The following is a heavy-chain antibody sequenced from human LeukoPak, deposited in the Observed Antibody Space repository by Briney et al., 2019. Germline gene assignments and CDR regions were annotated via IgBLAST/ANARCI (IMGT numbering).Heavy chain of an antibody. CDR3: ARDGRGYCSGGSCYSRFEPWFDP. Sequence: PSETLSLTCTVSGGSISSYYWSWIRQPPGKGLEWIGYISYSGSTNYNPSLKSRVTISVDTSKNQFSLKLSSVTAADTAVYYCARDGRGYCSGGSCYSRFEPWFDPWGQGTLVTVSS. CDR2: ISYSGST. J-gene: IGHJ5*02. CDR1: GGSISSYY. D-gene: IGHD2-15*01. V-gene: IGHV4-59*01.